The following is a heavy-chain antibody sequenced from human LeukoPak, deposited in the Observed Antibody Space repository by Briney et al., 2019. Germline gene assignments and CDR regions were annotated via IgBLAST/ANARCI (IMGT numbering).Heavy chain of an antibody. CDR1: GGSISSSPYY. CDR3: ARLDRIVVVTFDY. CDR2: IYYSGST. D-gene: IGHD3-22*01. J-gene: IGHJ4*02. Sequence: KPSETLSLTCTVSGGSISSSPYYWGWIRQSPGKGLEWIGNIYYSGSTYYNPSLKSRVTMSVDTSKNQFSLKLSSVTAADTAVYYCARLDRIVVVTFDYWGQGTLVTVSS. V-gene: IGHV4-39*01.